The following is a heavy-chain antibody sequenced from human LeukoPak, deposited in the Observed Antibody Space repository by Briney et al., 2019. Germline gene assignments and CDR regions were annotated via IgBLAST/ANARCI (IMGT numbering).Heavy chain of an antibody. J-gene: IGHJ4*02. CDR3: ARDDDSSGYYPDY. Sequence: GGSLRLSCAASGFTFSSYSMNWVRQAPGKGLEWVSSISSSSSYIYYADSVKGRFTISRDNAKNSLYLQMNSLRAEDTAVYYCARDDDSSGYYPDYWGQGTLVTVSS. CDR1: GFTFSSYS. CDR2: ISSSSSYI. D-gene: IGHD3-22*01. V-gene: IGHV3-21*01.